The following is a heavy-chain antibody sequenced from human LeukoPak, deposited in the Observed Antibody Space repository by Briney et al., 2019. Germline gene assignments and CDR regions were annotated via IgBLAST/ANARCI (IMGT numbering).Heavy chain of an antibody. Sequence: GALSHSCVGCRCTFSSYAMSWVRQAPGKGLEWASAISGSGGSTYYTDSVKGRLTSSRDNSKNTLYLQMNSLRTEDTAVYYCANTLPYYYDSSGYYPLDYRGHGIMVSVSS. D-gene: IGHD3-22*01. V-gene: IGHV3-23*01. CDR1: RCTFSSYA. J-gene: IGHJ4*01. CDR3: ANTLPYYYDSSGYYPLDY. CDR2: ISGSGGST.